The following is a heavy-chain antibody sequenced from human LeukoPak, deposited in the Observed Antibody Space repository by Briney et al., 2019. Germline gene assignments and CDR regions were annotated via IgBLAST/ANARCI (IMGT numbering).Heavy chain of an antibody. Sequence: ASVTVSCKASGYTFTGYYMHWVRQAPGQGLEWMGWINPNSGGTNYAQKFQGWVTMTRDTSISTAYMELSRLRSDDTAVYYCARDLDGSGSYIGYWGQGTLVTVSS. CDR1: GYTFTGYY. D-gene: IGHD3-10*01. V-gene: IGHV1-2*04. J-gene: IGHJ4*02. CDR3: ARDLDGSGSYIGY. CDR2: INPNSGGT.